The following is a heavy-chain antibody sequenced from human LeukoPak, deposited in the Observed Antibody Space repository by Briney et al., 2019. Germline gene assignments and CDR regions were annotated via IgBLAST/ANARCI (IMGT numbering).Heavy chain of an antibody. CDR3: AREQQLVWGRWAFDI. J-gene: IGHJ3*02. CDR2: INSDGSST. V-gene: IGHV3-74*01. CDR1: GFTFSSYW. Sequence: GGSLRLSCAASGFTFSSYWMHWVRQAPGNGLVWVSRINSDGSSTSYADSVKGRFTISRDNAKNTLYLQMNSLRAEDTAVYYCAREQQLVWGRWAFDIWGQGTMVTVSS. D-gene: IGHD6-13*01.